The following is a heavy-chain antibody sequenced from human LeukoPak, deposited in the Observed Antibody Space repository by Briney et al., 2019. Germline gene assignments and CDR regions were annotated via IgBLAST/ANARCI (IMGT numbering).Heavy chain of an antibody. CDR1: GFTLSSYW. V-gene: IGHV3-7*01. D-gene: IGHD1-26*01. CDR2: IDQDGSSK. Sequence: GGSLRLSCAASGFTLSSYWMSWVRQAPGKGLEWVANIDQDGSSKYYVDSVKGRFSISRDDAKNSLYLQMNSLRAEDTAVYYCARDLLSGSYYEDFWGQGTLVTVSS. CDR3: ARDLLSGSYYEDF. J-gene: IGHJ4*02.